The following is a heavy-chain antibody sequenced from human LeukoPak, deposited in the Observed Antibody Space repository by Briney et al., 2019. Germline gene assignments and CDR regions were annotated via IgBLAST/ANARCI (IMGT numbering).Heavy chain of an antibody. CDR3: TTLTGDSDGFDI. Sequence: GGSLRLSCAASRFTFSSYEMNWVRQAPGKGLEWVSYISDSGSSKYYADSVKGRFTISRDNAKNSMYLQMNSLRAEDTAVYYCTTLTGDSDGFDIWGQGTRVTVSS. CDR1: RFTFSSYE. D-gene: IGHD7-27*01. CDR2: ISDSGSSK. J-gene: IGHJ3*02. V-gene: IGHV3-48*03.